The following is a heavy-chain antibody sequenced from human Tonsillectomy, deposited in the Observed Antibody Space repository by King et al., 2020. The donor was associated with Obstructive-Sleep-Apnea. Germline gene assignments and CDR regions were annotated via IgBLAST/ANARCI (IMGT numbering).Heavy chain of an antibody. J-gene: IGHJ4*02. D-gene: IGHD1-26*01. CDR3: ARDRWDYPFDY. Sequence: VPLQESGPGLVKPSQTLSLTCTVSGGSISSGDYYWSWIRQPPGKGLEWIGYIYYSGSSYHNPSLKSRLTISVDTSKNQFSLKLTSVTAADTAVYFCARDRWDYPFDYWGQGTLVTVSS. V-gene: IGHV4-30-4*01. CDR1: GGSISSGDYY. CDR2: IYYSGSS.